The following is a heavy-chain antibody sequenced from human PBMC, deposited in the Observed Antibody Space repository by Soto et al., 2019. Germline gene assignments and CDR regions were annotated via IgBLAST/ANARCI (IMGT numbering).Heavy chain of an antibody. Sequence: GGSLRLSCAASGFTFSDYYMSWIRQAPGKGLEWVSYISSSGSTIYYADSVKGRFTISRDNAKNSLYLQMNSLRAEDTAVYYCARDVSRGYTVTSGAFSIWGQGTMVTVSS. J-gene: IGHJ3*02. V-gene: IGHV3-11*01. CDR2: ISSSGSTI. CDR1: GFTFSDYY. CDR3: ARDVSRGYTVTSGAFSI. D-gene: IGHD4-17*01.